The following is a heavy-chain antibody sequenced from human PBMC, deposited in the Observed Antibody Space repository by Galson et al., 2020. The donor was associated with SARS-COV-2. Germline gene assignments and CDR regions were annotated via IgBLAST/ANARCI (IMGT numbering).Heavy chain of an antibody. CDR2: IDWDDDK. V-gene: IGHV2-70*01. Sequence: SGPTLVKPTQTLTLTCTFSGFSLSTSGMCVSWIRQPPGKALEWLALIDWDDDKYYSTSLKTRLTISKDTSKNQVVLTMTNMDPVDTATYYCARTPVEMASRGIVYYFRMGRRGQGTKVTVSS. CDR3: ARTPVEMASRGIVYYFRMGR. J-gene: IGHJ6*01. CDR1: GFSLSTSGMC. D-gene: IGHD1-26*01.